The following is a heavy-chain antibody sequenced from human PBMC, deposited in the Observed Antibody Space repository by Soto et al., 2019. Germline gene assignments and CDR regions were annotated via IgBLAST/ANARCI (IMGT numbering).Heavy chain of an antibody. V-gene: IGHV4-34*02. CDR2: INHIGYT. CDR3: GPRGAVAPRGY. J-gene: IGHJ4*02. CDR1: GGSFSDFY. D-gene: IGHD2-15*01. Sequence: QVQLQQWGAGLLKPSETLSLTCAVSGGSFSDFYWTWIRQLPGKGLEWIGEINHIGYTNYNPSLESRVAISVDTSKNQFSLNLRSVTAADTAVYYCGPRGAVAPRGYWDQGTLVTVSS.